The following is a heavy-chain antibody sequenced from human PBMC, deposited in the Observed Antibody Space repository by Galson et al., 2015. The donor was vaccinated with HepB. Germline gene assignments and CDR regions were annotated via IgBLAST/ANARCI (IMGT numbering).Heavy chain of an antibody. J-gene: IGHJ3*02. CDR1: W. CDR2: IYPGDSDP. D-gene: IGHD1-26*01. Sequence: WIGWVRQMPGKGLEWMGIIYPGDSDPRYSPSFQGQVTISADKSISTAYLQWSSLRASDTAMYYCARGSIVGGNTNAFDIWGQGTMVTVSS. CDR3: ARGSIVGGNTNAFDI. V-gene: IGHV5-51*01.